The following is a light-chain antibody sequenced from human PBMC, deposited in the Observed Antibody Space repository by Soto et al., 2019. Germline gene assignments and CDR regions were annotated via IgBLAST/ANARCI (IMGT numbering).Light chain of an antibody. V-gene: IGKV1-9*01. CDR1: QGISTY. Sequence: DIQLTQSPSFLSASVGDRVTITCRASQGISTYLAWYLQRPGKAPKLLIYGASTLQRGVPSGFSGSGSGTEFTLTISSLQPEDFGTYYCQQLNSDWYAFGQGTKLEIK. J-gene: IGKJ2*01. CDR2: GAS. CDR3: QQLNSDWYA.